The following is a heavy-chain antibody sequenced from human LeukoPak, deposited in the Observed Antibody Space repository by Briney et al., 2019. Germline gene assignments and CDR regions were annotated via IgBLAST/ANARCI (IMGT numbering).Heavy chain of an antibody. D-gene: IGHD2-15*01. V-gene: IGHV3-30*03. CDR3: ARPGYCSGAGCLNWFDP. J-gene: IGHJ5*02. CDR1: GFTFSIYA. Sequence: GGSLRLSCAASGFTFSIYAMSWVRQAPGKGLEWVAIISYDGSNKYYSDSVRGRFTISRDNSKNTLYPQMNSLRAEDTAVYYCARPGYCSGAGCLNWFDPWGQGTLVTVSS. CDR2: ISYDGSNK.